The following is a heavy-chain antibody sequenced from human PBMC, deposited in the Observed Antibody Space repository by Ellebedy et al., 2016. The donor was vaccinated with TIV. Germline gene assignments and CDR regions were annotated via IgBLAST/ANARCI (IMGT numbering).Heavy chain of an antibody. Sequence: SGPTLVKPTQTLTLTCTFSGFSLSTSGMCVSWIRQPPGKALEWLARIDWDDDKYYSTSLKTRLTISKDTSKNQVVLTMTNMDPVDTATYYCARSMVRGVISSFDPWGQGTLVTVSS. J-gene: IGHJ5*02. CDR1: GFSLSTSGMC. CDR3: ARSMVRGVISSFDP. CDR2: IDWDDDK. V-gene: IGHV2-70*11. D-gene: IGHD3-10*01.